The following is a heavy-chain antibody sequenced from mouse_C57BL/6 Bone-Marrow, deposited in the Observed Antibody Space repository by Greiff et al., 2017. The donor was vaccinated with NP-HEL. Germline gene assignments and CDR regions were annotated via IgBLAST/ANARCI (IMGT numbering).Heavy chain of an antibody. Sequence: VQLQQSGPELVKPGASVKIPCKASGYTFTDYNMDWVKQSHGKSLEWIGDINPNNGGTIYNQKFKGKATLTVDKSSSTAYMELRSLTSEDTAVYYCLYGNSTLFDYRGQGTTLTVSS. J-gene: IGHJ2*01. D-gene: IGHD2-1*01. CDR2: INPNNGGT. V-gene: IGHV1-18*01. CDR3: LYGNSTLFDY. CDR1: GYTFTDYN.